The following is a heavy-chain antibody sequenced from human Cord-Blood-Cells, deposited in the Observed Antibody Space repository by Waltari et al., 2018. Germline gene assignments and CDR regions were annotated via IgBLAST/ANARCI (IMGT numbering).Heavy chain of an antibody. CDR1: GFTVSSNY. Sequence: EVQLVESGGGLVQPGGSLRLSCAASGFTVSSNYMSGVRQAPGGGLEWVVVIYSGGSTYYADSVKGRFTIARDNSKNTLYLQMNSRRAEDTAVYYCASKLDDAFDIWGQGTMVTVSS. V-gene: IGHV3-66*01. D-gene: IGHD1-1*01. J-gene: IGHJ3*02. CDR3: ASKLDDAFDI. CDR2: IYSGGST.